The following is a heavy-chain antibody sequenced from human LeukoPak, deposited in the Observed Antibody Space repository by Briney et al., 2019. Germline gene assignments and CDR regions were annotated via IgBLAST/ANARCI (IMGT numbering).Heavy chain of an antibody. CDR1: GYTLTELS. J-gene: IGHJ4*02. CDR3: ATDIPRPNYYDSSGYYSYYFDY. D-gene: IGHD3-22*01. CDR2: FDPEDGET. V-gene: IGHV1-24*01. Sequence: ASVKVSCKVSGYTLTELSMHWVRQAPGKGLEWMGGFDPEDGETIYAQKFQGRVTMTEDTSTDTAYMELSSLRSEDTAVCYCATDIPRPNYYDSSGYYSYYFDYWGQGTLVTVSS.